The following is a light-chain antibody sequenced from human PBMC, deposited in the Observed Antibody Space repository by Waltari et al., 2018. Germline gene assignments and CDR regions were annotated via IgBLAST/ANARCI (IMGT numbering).Light chain of an antibody. CDR1: ASNIGGNL. J-gene: IGLJ3*02. V-gene: IGLV1-44*01. CDR3: ASWDDSLNGHWV. Sequence: QSVLTQPPSASGTPGQRVTISCSGSASNIGGNLVNWYQQLPGKAPKLLIYRSDQRPSGVPDRFSGSKTGTSAALAISGLQAEDEADYVCASWDDSLNGHWVFGGGTKVTVL. CDR2: RSD.